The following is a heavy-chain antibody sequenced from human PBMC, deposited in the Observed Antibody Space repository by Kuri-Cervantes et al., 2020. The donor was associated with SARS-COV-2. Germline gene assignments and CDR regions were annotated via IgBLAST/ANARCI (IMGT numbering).Heavy chain of an antibody. CDR1: GFTFSSYA. CDR3: ARGNTAQGYFDY. CDR2: ISYDGSNK. J-gene: IGHJ4*02. D-gene: IGHD1/OR15-1a*01. Sequence: GESLKISCAASGFTFSSYAMHWVRKAPGKGLEWVAVISYDGSNKYYADSVKGRFTISRDNSKNTLYLQMNSLRAEGTAVYYCARGNTAQGYFDYWGQGTLVTVSS. V-gene: IGHV3-30-3*01.